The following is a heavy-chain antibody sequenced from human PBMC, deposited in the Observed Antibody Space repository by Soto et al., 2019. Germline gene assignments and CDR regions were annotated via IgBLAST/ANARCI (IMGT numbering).Heavy chain of an antibody. CDR1: GYTFTSYY. D-gene: IGHD3-22*01. V-gene: IGHV1-46*01. CDR3: ARAGYYYDSSGSPPSH. CDR2: INPSGGST. J-gene: IGHJ4*02. Sequence: GASVKVSCKASGYTFTSYYMHWVRQAPGQGLEWMGIINPSGGSTSYAQKFQGRVTMTRDTSTSTVYMELSSLRSENTAVYYCARAGYYYDSSGSPPSHWGQGTLVTVSS.